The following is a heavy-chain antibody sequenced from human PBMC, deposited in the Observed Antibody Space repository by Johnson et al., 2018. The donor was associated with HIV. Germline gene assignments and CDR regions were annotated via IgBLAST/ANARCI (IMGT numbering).Heavy chain of an antibody. J-gene: IGHJ3*02. CDR1: GFTFSSYD. D-gene: IGHD3-3*01. Sequence: VQLVESGGGLVQPGGSLRLSCAASGFTFSSYDMHWVRQATGKGLEWVAAVGTAGDTFYPGSVKGRFTISREDDKNSLYLQMNSLSAGDTAVYYCARGMYYNFWSGYGIRWDAFDIWGQGTMVTVSS. CDR3: ARGMYYNFWSGYGIRWDAFDI. V-gene: IGHV3-13*01. CDR2: VGTAGDT.